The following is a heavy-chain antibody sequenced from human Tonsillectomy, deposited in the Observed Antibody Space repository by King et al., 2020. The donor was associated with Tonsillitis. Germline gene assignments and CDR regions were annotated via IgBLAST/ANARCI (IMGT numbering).Heavy chain of an antibody. V-gene: IGHV4-39*01. CDR3: AGGGSLRYFDY. CDR2: ISYSGST. D-gene: IGHD5/OR15-5a*01. Sequence: QLQESGPGLVKPSETLSLTCTVSGGSISSSTYYWGWIRQPPGKGLEWIGSISYSGSTYYNPSLKSRVIMSVDTSKNQFSLKLSSVTAADTAEYYCAGGGSLRYFDYWGQGTLVTVSS. J-gene: IGHJ4*02. CDR1: GGSISSSTYY.